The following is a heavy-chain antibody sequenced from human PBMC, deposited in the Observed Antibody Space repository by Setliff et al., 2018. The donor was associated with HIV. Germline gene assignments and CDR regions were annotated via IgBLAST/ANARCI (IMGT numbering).Heavy chain of an antibody. CDR1: GFTFSSYS. Sequence: GGSLRLSCAASGFTFSSYSMNWVRQAPGKGLEWVSSITISSSYIYYADSVKGRFTISRDNSKNTLYLQMNSLRAEDTAVYYCVQLWSPGYWGQGTLVTVSS. J-gene: IGHJ4*02. CDR2: ITISSSYI. D-gene: IGHD5-18*01. V-gene: IGHV3-21*01. CDR3: VQLWSPGY.